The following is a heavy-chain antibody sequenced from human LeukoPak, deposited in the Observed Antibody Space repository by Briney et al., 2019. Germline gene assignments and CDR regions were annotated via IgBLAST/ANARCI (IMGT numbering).Heavy chain of an antibody. J-gene: IGHJ6*02. CDR2: ISYDGSNK. V-gene: IGHV3-30-3*01. CDR1: GFTFSSYA. Sequence: GGSLRLSCAASGFTFSSYAMHWVRQAPGKGLEWVAVISYDGSNKYYADSVKGRFTISRDNSENTLYLQMNSLRAEDTAVYYCARLYCSSTSCLGIQRAHQIQPASYPYYYYGMDVWGQGTTVTVSS. D-gene: IGHD2-2*01. CDR3: ARLYCSSTSCLGIQRAHQIQPASYPYYYYGMDV.